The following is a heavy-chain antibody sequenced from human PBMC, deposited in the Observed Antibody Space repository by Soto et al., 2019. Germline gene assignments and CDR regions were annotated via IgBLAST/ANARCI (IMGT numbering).Heavy chain of an antibody. CDR3: TRDFEGLGY. V-gene: IGHV3-74*01. CDR2: IHTDGTT. J-gene: IGHJ4*02. Sequence: EVQLVESGGGLVQPGGSLTLSCAASGFTFSNYRMHWVRQGPGKGLVWVSSIHTDGTTNYVDSVKGRFTISRDNAKTTLYLQINSLRAEDTAVYYCTRDFEGLGYWGRGTLVTVSS. CDR1: GFTFSNYR. D-gene: IGHD3-16*01.